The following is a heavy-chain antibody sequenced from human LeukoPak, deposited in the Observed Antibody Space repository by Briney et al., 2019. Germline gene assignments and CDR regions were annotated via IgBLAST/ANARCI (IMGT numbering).Heavy chain of an antibody. CDR2: MNPNSGNT. J-gene: IGHJ5*02. Sequence: GASVKVSCKASGYTFTSYDINWVRQATGQGLEWMGWMNPNSGNTGYAQKFQGRVTITRNTSISTAYMELSSLRSEDTAVYYCARVPTYYYGSGSRTNWFDPWSQGTLVTVSS. CDR3: ARVPTYYYGSGSRTNWFDP. CDR1: GYTFTSYD. D-gene: IGHD3-10*01. V-gene: IGHV1-8*03.